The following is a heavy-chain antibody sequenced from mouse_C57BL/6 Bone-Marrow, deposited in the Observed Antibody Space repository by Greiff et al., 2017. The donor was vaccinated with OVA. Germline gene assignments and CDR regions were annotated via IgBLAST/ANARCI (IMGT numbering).Heavy chain of an antibody. CDR2: IYPGSGNT. CDR1: GYSFTSYY. Sequence: QVQLKESGPELVKPGASVKISCKASGYSFTSYYIHWVKQRPGQGLEWIGWIYPGSGNTKYNEKFKGKATLTADTSSSTAYMQLSSLTSEDSAVYYCARPVYYYGSSYGDYAMDYWGQGTSVTVSS. CDR3: ARPVYYYGSSYGDYAMDY. D-gene: IGHD1-1*01. V-gene: IGHV1-66*01. J-gene: IGHJ4*01.